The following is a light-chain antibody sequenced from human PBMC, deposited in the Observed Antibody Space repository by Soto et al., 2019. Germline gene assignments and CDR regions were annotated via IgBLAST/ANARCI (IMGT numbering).Light chain of an antibody. CDR2: AAS. CDR1: QSISSY. J-gene: IGKJ4*01. CDR3: QQSYSTPFT. V-gene: IGKV1-39*01. Sequence: DIQMTQSPSSLSASVGDRVTITCRASQSISSYLNWYQQKPGKAPKLLIYAASSLKSRVPSRFSGSGSRTDFTLTISILQPEDFATYYCQQSYSTPFTFGGGTKVEIK.